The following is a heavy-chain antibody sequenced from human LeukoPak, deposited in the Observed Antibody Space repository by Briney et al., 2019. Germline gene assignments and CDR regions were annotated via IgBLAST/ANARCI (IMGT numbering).Heavy chain of an antibody. CDR2: INPNSGGT. V-gene: IGHV1-2*02. CDR3: ARDRAGYNWFDP. Sequence: VKVSCKASGYTFTGYYMHWVRQAPGQGLEWMGWINPNSGGTNYAQKFQGRVTMTRDTSISTAYMELSRLRSDDTAVYYCARDRAGYNWFDPWGQGTLVTVSS. J-gene: IGHJ5*02. D-gene: IGHD3-10*01. CDR1: GYTFTGYY.